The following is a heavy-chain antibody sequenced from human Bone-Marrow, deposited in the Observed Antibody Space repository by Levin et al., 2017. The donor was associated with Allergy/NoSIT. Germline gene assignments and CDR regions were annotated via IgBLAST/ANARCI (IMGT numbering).Heavy chain of an antibody. CDR2: ISGNGEST. V-gene: IGHV3-23*01. Sequence: GESLKISCAASEFIFSTYAMSWVRQAPGKGLEWVSAISGNGESTYYADSVKGRFTISRDNSKNTLYLQMSSLRAEDTAVYYCAKRGQGVIITGQYSYMDVWGKGTTVTVSS. J-gene: IGHJ6*03. CDR3: AKRGQGVIITGQYSYMDV. D-gene: IGHD3-10*01. CDR1: EFIFSTYA.